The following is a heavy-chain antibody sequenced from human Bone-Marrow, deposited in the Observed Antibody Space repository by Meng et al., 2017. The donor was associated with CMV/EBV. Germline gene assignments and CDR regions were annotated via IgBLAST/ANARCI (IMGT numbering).Heavy chain of an antibody. CDR2: INHSGST. CDR1: GGSVSGYY. Sequence: SENLALTCAVYGGSVSGYYWSWIRQPPGKGLEWIGEINHSGSTNYNPSLKSRVTISVDTSKNQFSLKLSSVTAADTAVYYCARGYSKRSIFGVVIGWLRDYGMDVWGQGTTVTVSS. CDR3: ARGYSKRSIFGVVIGWLRDYGMDV. J-gene: IGHJ6*02. V-gene: IGHV4-34*01. D-gene: IGHD3-3*01.